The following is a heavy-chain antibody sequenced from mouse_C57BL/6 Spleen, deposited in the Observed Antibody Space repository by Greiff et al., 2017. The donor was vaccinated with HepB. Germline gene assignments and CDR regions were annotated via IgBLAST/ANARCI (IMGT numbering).Heavy chain of an antibody. CDR2: INPGSGGT. CDR1: GYAFTNYL. V-gene: IGHV1-54*01. CDR3: ARALVTTVVATKGCDY. J-gene: IGHJ2*01. D-gene: IGHD1-1*01. Sequence: VPLHQSGAELVRPGTSVKVSCKASGYAFTNYLIEWVKQRPGQGLEWIGVINPGSGGTNYNEKFKGKATLTADQSSSTAYMQLSSLTSEDSAVYFCARALVTTVVATKGCDYWGQGTTLTVSS.